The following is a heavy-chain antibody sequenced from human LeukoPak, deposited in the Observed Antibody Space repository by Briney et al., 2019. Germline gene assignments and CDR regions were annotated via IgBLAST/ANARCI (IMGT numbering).Heavy chain of an antibody. CDR2: INTDGTAT. V-gene: IGHV3-74*01. CDR1: GFTFSKYW. D-gene: IGHD6-19*01. J-gene: IGHJ4*02. CDR3: ATKQWLAPPPDS. Sequence: PGGSLRLSCAASGFTFSKYWMLWVRQAPGKGLESVSRINTDGTATTYADSVKGRFTVSRDNADNTMLLQMNSMRDEDTAVYYCATKQWLAPPPDSWGQGTPVTVSS.